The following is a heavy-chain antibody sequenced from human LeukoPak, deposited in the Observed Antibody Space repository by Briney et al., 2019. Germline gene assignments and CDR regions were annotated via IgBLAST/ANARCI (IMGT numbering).Heavy chain of an antibody. Sequence: SESLSLTCTVSGDSITSSSYNWGWIRQSPGKGLEWIGSIYYGSGSTYYNPSLKSRITISIDTSKNQFSLKLSSVTAADTAVYYCARRTVVIGWDDYWGQGTLVTVSS. D-gene: IGHD4-23*01. CDR3: ARRTVVIGWDDY. J-gene: IGHJ4*02. CDR2: IYYGSGST. V-gene: IGHV4-39*01. CDR1: GDSITSSSYN.